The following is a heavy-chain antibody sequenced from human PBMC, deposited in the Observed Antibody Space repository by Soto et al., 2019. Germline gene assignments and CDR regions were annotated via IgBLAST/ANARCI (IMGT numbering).Heavy chain of an antibody. V-gene: IGHV1-69*06. Sequence: ASVKVSCKASGGTFSSYAISWVRQAPGQGLEWMGGIIPIFGTANYAQKFQGRVTITADKSTSTAYMELSSLRSEDTAVYYCAFSAITMVRGVIIDWFDPWGQGTLVTVSS. D-gene: IGHD3-10*01. CDR2: IIPIFGTA. J-gene: IGHJ5*02. CDR3: AFSAITMVRGVIIDWFDP. CDR1: GGTFSSYA.